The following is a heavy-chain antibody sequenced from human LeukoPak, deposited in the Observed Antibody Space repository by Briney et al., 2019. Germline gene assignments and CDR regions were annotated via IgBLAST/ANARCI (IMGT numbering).Heavy chain of an antibody. CDR1: GFTFSTYT. D-gene: IGHD6-19*01. J-gene: IGHJ4*02. CDR3: ARVLTDSRGWYHFDY. V-gene: IGHV3-48*02. CDR2: ITGTSSTI. Sequence: GGSLRLSCAASGFTFSTYTMNWVRQAPGKGQEWVSYITGTSSTIYYADSVKGRFTVSRDNARNSLYLQMNSLRDEDTAVYYCARVLTDSRGWYHFDYWGQGTLVTVSS.